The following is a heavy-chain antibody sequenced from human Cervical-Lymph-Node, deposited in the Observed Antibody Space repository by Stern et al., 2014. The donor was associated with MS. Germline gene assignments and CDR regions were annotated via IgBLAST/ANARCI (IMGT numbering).Heavy chain of an antibody. Sequence: VQLVESGPGLVKPSQTLSLTCTVSGASISTVGYYWSWIRQHPGKGLEWIAYISYIGSTYYNPSVKSRVSISADTSSNQFSLNLTSVTAADTALYYCARSDRLWGSFDYWGQGILVAVSS. CDR3: ARSDRLWGSFDY. CDR2: ISYIGST. CDR1: GASISTVGYY. J-gene: IGHJ4*02. D-gene: IGHD3-16*01. V-gene: IGHV4-31*03.